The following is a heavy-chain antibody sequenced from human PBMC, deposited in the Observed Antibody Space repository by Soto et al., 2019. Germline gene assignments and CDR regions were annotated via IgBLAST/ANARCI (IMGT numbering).Heavy chain of an antibody. V-gene: IGHV3-23*01. D-gene: IGHD6-19*01. J-gene: IGHJ5*02. Sequence: PGGSLRLPCAASGFTFSTFAMSWVRQAPGKGLEWVSAISGSGSNTFYADSVKGRFTISRDNSKSTLFLQMNSLRAEDTAVYYCARGGYSSGWSDLGWFDPWGQGTLVTVSS. CDR1: GFTFSTFA. CDR3: ARGGYSSGWSDLGWFDP. CDR2: ISGSGSNT.